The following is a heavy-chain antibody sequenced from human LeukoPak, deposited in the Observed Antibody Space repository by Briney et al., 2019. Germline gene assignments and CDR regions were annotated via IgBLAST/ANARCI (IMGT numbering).Heavy chain of an antibody. V-gene: IGHV1-69*04. CDR1: GGTFSSYA. CDR2: IIPILGIA. J-gene: IGHJ4*02. Sequence: ASVKVSCKASGGTFSSYAISWVRQAPGQGLEWMGRIIPILGIANYAQKFQGRVTITADKSTSTAYMELSSLRSDDTAVYYCALLEWLLDLDYWGQGTLVTVSS. CDR3: ALLEWLLDLDY. D-gene: IGHD3-3*01.